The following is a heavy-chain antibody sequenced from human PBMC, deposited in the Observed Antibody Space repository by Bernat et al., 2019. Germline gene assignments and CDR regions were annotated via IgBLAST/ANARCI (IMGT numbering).Heavy chain of an antibody. CDR3: ARRGGVPAAMSWVRRAREAGGPIDY. Sequence: QVQLVQSGAEVKKPGASVKVSCKASGYTFTSYGISWVRQAPGQGLEWMGWISAYNGNTNYAQKLQGRVTMTTDTSTSTAYMELRSLRSDDTAVYYCARRGGVPAAMSWVRRAREAGGPIDYWGQGTLVTVSS. V-gene: IGHV1-18*01. J-gene: IGHJ4*02. CDR2: ISAYNGNT. D-gene: IGHD2-2*01. CDR1: GYTFTSYG.